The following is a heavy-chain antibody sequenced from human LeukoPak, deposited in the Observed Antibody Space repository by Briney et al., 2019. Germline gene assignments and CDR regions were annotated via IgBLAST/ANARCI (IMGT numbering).Heavy chain of an antibody. CDR1: GYTFISYF. V-gene: IGHV1-46*01. CDR3: ARPYSSSQYYFDN. Sequence: ASVKDSCKACGYTFISYFMHWVRQAPGQGLEWMGIINPSGGSTSYAQKFQGRVTMTRDTSTSTVYMELSSLRSEDTAVYYCARPYSSSQYYFDNWGQGTLVTVSS. D-gene: IGHD6-13*01. CDR2: INPSGGST. J-gene: IGHJ4*02.